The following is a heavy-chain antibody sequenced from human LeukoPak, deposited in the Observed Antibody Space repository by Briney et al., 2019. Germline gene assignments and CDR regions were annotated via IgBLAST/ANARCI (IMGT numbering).Heavy chain of an antibody. D-gene: IGHD6-19*01. CDR3: ARDSPKQWLVTDAFDI. CDR2: ISSSSSTI. V-gene: IGHV3-48*01. J-gene: IGHJ3*02. Sequence: PGGSLRLSCAASGFTFSSYSMNLVRQAPGKGLEWVSYISSSSSTIYYADPVKGRFTISRDNAKNSLYLQMNSLRAEDTAVYYCARDSPKQWLVTDAFDIWGQGTMVTVSS. CDR1: GFTFSSYS.